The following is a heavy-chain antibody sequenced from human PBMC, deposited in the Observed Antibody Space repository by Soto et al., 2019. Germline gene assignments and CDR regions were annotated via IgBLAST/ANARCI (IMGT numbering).Heavy chain of an antibody. CDR2: IYYSGST. Sequence: SETLSLTCTVSGGSISSYYWSWTRQPPGKGLEWIGYIYYSGSTNYNPSLKSRVTISVDTSKNQFSLKLSSVTAADTAVYYCAHAGIGAGGPSCWFDPWGKGTLVTVSS. J-gene: IGHJ5*02. CDR3: AHAGIGAGGPSCWFDP. D-gene: IGHD2-15*01. V-gene: IGHV4-59*01. CDR1: GGSISSYY.